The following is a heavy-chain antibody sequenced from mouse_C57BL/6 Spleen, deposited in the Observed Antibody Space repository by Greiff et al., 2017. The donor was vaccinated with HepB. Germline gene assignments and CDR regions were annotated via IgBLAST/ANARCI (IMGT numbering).Heavy chain of an antibody. V-gene: IGHV1-80*01. Sequence: LQQSGAELVKPGASVKISCKASGYAFSSYWMNWVKQRPGKGLEWIGQIYPGDGDTNYNGKFKGKATLTADKSSSTAYMQLSSLTSEDSAVDFCARYYSNYYAMDYWGQGTSVTVSS. CDR2: IYPGDGDT. CDR1: GYAFSSYW. CDR3: ARYYSNYYAMDY. D-gene: IGHD2-5*01. J-gene: IGHJ4*01.